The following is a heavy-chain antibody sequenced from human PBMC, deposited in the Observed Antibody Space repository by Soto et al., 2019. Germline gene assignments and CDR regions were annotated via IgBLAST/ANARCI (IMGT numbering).Heavy chain of an antibody. CDR1: GLNFDVFA. Sequence: EVQLVESGGRLVQPGRSLRLSCVGTGLNFDVFAMRWVRQAPGKGLEWVSGITWNSRVLAYADSVKGRFTISRDNARNSLYLQMDSLRDEDTALYYCAKGRYDFWSPYYFDSWGQGTLVTVSS. CDR3: AKGRYDFWSPYYFDS. CDR2: ITWNSRVL. J-gene: IGHJ4*02. V-gene: IGHV3-9*01. D-gene: IGHD3-3*01.